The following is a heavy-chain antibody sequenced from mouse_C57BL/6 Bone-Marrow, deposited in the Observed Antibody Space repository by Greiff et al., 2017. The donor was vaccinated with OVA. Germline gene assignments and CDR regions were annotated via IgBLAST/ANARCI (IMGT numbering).Heavy chain of an antibody. CDR3: ARCLPFDD. CDR2: IRNKANGYTT. CDR1: GFTFTDYY. D-gene: IGHD6-2*01. V-gene: IGHV7-3*01. J-gene: IGHJ2*01. Sequence: EVKVVESGGGLVQPGGSLRLSCAASGFTFTDYYMSWVRQPPGKALEWLGFIRNKANGYTTEYSASLKGRFTISRENSQSILYLQMNALRAEDSATYYCARCLPFDDWGQGTTLTDSS.